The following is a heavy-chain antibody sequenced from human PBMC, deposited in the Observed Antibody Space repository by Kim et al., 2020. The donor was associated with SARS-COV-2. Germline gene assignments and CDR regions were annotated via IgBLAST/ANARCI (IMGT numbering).Heavy chain of an antibody. CDR1: GGSISSSSYY. D-gene: IGHD3-9*01. CDR2: IYYSGST. J-gene: IGHJ4*02. Sequence: SETLSLTCTVSGGSISSSSYYWGWIRQPPGKGLEWIGSIYYSGSTYYNPSLKSRVTISVDTSKNQFSLKLSSVTAADTAVYYCARDRRYFDQGGQGTLVTVSS. CDR3: ARDRRYFDQ. V-gene: IGHV4-39*07.